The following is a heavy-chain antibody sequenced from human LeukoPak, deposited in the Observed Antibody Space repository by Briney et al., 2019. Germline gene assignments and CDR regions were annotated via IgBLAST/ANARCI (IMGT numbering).Heavy chain of an antibody. J-gene: IGHJ6*03. D-gene: IGHD3-22*01. CDR1: GFTFSSYA. CDR3: AKDHYDSSGYYTGKNYYYYYMDV. Sequence: PGGSLRLSCAASGFTFSSYAMSWVRQAPGKGLEWVSAISGSGGSTYYADSVKGRFTISRDNSKNTLYLQMNSLRAEDTAVYYCAKDHYDSSGYYTGKNYYYYYMDVWGKGTTVTVSS. CDR2: ISGSGGST. V-gene: IGHV3-23*01.